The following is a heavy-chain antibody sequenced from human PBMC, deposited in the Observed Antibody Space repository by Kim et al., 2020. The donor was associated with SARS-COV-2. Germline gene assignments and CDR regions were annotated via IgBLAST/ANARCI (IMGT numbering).Heavy chain of an antibody. J-gene: IGHJ5*02. V-gene: IGHV4-39*01. D-gene: IGHD3-9*01. CDR3: ARPYYDILTDNWFDP. CDR1: GGSISSSSYY. Sequence: SETLSLTCTVSGGSISSSSYYWGWIRQPPGKGLEWIGSIYYSGSTYYNPSLKSRVTISVDTSKNQFSLKLSSVTAADTAVYYCARPYYDILTDNWFDPWGQGTLVTVSS. CDR2: IYYSGST.